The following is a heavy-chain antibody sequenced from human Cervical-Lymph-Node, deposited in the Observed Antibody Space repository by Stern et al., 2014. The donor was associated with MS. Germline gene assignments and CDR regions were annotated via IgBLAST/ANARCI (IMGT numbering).Heavy chain of an antibody. V-gene: IGHV5-51*03. CDR2: IFPDDSDT. D-gene: IGHD5-24*01. CDR1: GYTFSDYW. CDR3: ARGANGYHNWFDP. Sequence: VQLVQSGAEVKKSGEPLKISCKGSGYTFSDYWIAWVRQMPGKGLEWMGIIFPDDSDTRYSPSFQGQVTISADKSINPAYLQWSSLKASDTAMYYCARGANGYHNWFDPWGQGTLVIVSS. J-gene: IGHJ5*02.